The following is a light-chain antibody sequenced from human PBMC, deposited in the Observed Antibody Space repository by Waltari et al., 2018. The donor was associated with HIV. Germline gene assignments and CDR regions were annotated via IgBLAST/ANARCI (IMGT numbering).Light chain of an antibody. CDR1: RSVSSN. V-gene: IGKV3D-15*01. CDR2: GAS. Sequence: EIMMTQSPATLSVSPGERATLSCRASRSVSSNLAWYHQKPGQAPRLLIYGASTRASGTPARVSGSGAGTEFTLTISSLQSEDVAVYYCQQYNNWPSITFGQGTRLEIK. J-gene: IGKJ5*01. CDR3: QQYNNWPSIT.